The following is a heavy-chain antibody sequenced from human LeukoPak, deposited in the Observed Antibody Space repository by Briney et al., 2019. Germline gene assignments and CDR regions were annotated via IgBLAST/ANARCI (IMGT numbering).Heavy chain of an antibody. D-gene: IGHD3-10*01. CDR3: AKEPRWYGSGSYQGSSYFDY. V-gene: IGHV3-30*02. Sequence: PGGSLRLSCAASGFTFSSYGMHWVRQAPGKGLEWVAFIRYDGSNKYYADSVKGRLTISRDNSKNTLYLQMNSLRAEDTAVYYCAKEPRWYGSGSYQGSSYFDYWGQGTLVTVSS. J-gene: IGHJ4*02. CDR1: GFTFSSYG. CDR2: IRYDGSNK.